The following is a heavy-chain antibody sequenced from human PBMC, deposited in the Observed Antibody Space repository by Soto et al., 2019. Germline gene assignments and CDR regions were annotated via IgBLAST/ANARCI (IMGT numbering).Heavy chain of an antibody. CDR1: GFTFSSYG. Sequence: PGGSLRLSCAASGFTFSSYGMHWVRQAPGKGLEWVAVISYDGSNKYYADSVKGRFTTSRDNSKNTLYLQMNSLRAEDTAVYYCAKTSLKVGGSSGAFDIWGQGTMVTVSS. CDR3: AKTSLKVGGSSGAFDI. V-gene: IGHV3-30*18. J-gene: IGHJ3*02. D-gene: IGHD2-15*01. CDR2: ISYDGSNK.